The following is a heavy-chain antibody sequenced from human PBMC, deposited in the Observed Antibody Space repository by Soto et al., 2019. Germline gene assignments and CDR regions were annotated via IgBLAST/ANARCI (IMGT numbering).Heavy chain of an antibody. CDR1: GYTLTELS. V-gene: IGHV1-24*01. CDR3: ATGIYDFWSGYYRSGGGAYYMDV. D-gene: IGHD3-3*01. Sequence: ASVKVSCKVSGYTLTELSMHWVRQAPGKGLEWMGGFDPEDGETIYAQKFQGRVTMTEDTSTDTAYMELSSLRSEDTAVYYCATGIYDFWSGYYRSGGGAYYMDVWGKGTTVTVSS. J-gene: IGHJ6*03. CDR2: FDPEDGET.